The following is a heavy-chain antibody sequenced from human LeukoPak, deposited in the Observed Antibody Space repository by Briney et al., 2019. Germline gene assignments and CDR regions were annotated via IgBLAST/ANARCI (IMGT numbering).Heavy chain of an antibody. CDR1: GFTFSTYS. Sequence: KPGGSLRLSCAASGFTFSTYSMNWVRQAPGKGLEWVSFISSSSSYIYYADSLKGRFTISRDNAKNSLYLQMNSLRAEDTAVYYCAELGITMIGGVWGKGTTVTISS. D-gene: IGHD3-10*02. CDR2: ISSSSSYI. V-gene: IGHV3-21*01. CDR3: AELGITMIGGV. J-gene: IGHJ6*04.